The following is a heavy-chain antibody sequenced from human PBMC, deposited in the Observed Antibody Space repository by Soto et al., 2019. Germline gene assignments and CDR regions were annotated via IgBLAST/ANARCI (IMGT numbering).Heavy chain of an antibody. D-gene: IGHD2-21*02. CDR2: ISYDVSNK. V-gene: IGHV3-30*18. Sequence: QVQLVESGGGVVQPGRSLRLSCAASGFTFSSYGMHWVRQAPGKGLEWVAVISYDVSNKYYADSVKGRFTISRDNSKNTLYLQMNSLRAEDTAVYYCAKGDCGGDCYSFDAFDIWGQGTMVTVSS. CDR1: GFTFSSYG. CDR3: AKGDCGGDCYSFDAFDI. J-gene: IGHJ3*02.